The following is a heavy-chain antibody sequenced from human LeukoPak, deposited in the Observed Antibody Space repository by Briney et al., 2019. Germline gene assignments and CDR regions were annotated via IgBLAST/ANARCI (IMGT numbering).Heavy chain of an antibody. J-gene: IGHJ4*02. CDR2: IRYDGSNK. CDR3: AKDLATVTPYFDY. CDR1: GFTFSSYG. D-gene: IGHD4-11*01. Sequence: GGSLRLSCAASGFTFSSYGMHWVRQAPGKGLEWVAFIRYDGSNKYYADSVKGRFTTSRDNSKNTLYLQMNSLRAEDTAVYYCAKDLATVTPYFDYWGQGTLVTVSS. V-gene: IGHV3-30*02.